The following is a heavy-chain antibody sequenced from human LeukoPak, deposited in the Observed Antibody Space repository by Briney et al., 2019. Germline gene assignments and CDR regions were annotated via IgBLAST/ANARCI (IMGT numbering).Heavy chain of an antibody. J-gene: IGHJ4*02. CDR2: ILGIVDTA. Sequence: PGGCLRLSCAASGFTLSSHSMAWVRPAQGKGLEWVSAILGIVDTAIYADSVKGRVTTSRDNFKNIVYLEMNSLRGEDTATYYCAKVTWESRPPDGNSWGPRTLVTVSS. D-gene: IGHD6-6*01. V-gene: IGHV3-23*01. CDR1: GFTLSSHS. CDR3: AKVTWESRPPDGNS.